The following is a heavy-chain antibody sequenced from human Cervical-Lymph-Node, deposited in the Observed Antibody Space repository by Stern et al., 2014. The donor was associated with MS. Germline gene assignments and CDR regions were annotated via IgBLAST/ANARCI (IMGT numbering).Heavy chain of an antibody. CDR3: TRGRGTLLYLH. CDR2: INPHTGDT. J-gene: IGHJ4*02. CDR1: GYNFIDYY. D-gene: IGHD2-15*01. V-gene: IGHV1-2*02. Sequence: QMQLVQSGAASRKPGASVEVSCEASGYNFIDYYIHWVRQAPGQGLEWVGWINPHTGDTRYAQKFLGRVAMTRDTSINTAYLELNSLTSDDTAFYYCTRGRGTLLYLHWGQGTLITVSS.